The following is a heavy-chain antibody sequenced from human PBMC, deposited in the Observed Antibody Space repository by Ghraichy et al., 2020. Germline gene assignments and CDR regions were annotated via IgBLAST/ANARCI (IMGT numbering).Heavy chain of an antibody. D-gene: IGHD2-15*01. CDR1: G. V-gene: IGHV3-23*01. Sequence: GVGGVRGAPGQGLEWVSAISGSGGSTCYAASVKGRFTISRDNSRNTLYLQMNSLRAEDTAVYYCATLEHQGYCSGGSCYSVAFPLDYGGQGTLVTVSS. CDR3: ATLEHQGYCSGGSCYSVAFPLDY. J-gene: IGHJ4*02. CDR2: ISGSGGST.